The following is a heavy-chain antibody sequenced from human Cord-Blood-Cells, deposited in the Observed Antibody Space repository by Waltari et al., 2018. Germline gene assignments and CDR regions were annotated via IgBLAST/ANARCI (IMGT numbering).Heavy chain of an antibody. D-gene: IGHD3-3*01. CDR1: GGTFSSYA. J-gene: IGHJ6*03. V-gene: IGHV1-69*06. Sequence: QVQLVQSGAEVKKPGSSVKVSCKASGGTFSSYAISWVRQAPGQGLEWMGGIIPIFGTANYAQKFQGRVTITADKSTSTAYMELSSLRSEDTAVYYCACTTDQDFWSGYYYYYMDVWGKGTTVTVSS. CDR3: ACTTDQDFWSGYYYYYMDV. CDR2: IIPIFGTA.